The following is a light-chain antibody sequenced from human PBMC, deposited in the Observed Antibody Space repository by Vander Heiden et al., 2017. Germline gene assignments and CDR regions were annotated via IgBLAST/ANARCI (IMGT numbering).Light chain of an antibody. CDR1: QGISNC. CDR2: DAS. Sequence: SQLSHSPSSLSASVGDRVTITCRASQGISNCLEWYQQKPGKAPKLLIYDASNLETGVPSRFSGSGSGTDFTLTISSLQPDDIATYYCQQYDNLPFTFGPGTKVDIK. V-gene: IGKV1-33*01. J-gene: IGKJ3*01. CDR3: QQYDNLPFT.